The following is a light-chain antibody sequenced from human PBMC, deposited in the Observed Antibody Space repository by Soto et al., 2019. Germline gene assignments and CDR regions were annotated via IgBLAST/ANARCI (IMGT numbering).Light chain of an antibody. V-gene: IGLV2-14*03. CDR3: SSYTSSSTLSTYV. CDR2: DVS. Sequence: QSALTQPASVSGPPGQSITISCTGTSSDVGGYNYVSWYQHHPGKAPKLMIYDVSNRPSGVSNRFSGSKSGNTASLIISGLQAEDEADYYCSSYTSSSTLSTYVFGTGTKSPS. CDR1: SSDVGGYNY. J-gene: IGLJ1*01.